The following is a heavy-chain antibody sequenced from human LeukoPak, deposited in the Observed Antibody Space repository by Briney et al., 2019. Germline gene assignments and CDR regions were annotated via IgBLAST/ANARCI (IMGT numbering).Heavy chain of an antibody. D-gene: IGHD3-10*02. J-gene: IGHJ3*01. CDR2: IYTTGST. Sequence: SETLSLTCSVSDGSMISYHWSWIRQPAGNGLEWIGRIYTTGSTDYNPSLMSRVTMSVDTSKNQFSLKLRSVTAADTAVYYCARAERTVNVFDSWGQGTIVTVSS. CDR3: ARAERTVNVFDS. CDR1: DGSMISYH. V-gene: IGHV4-4*07.